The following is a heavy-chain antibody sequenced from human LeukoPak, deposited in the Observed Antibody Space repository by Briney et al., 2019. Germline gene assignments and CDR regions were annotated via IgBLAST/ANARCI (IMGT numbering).Heavy chain of an antibody. CDR2: ISSGGSTI. D-gene: IGHD2-8*02. CDR3: ARDETGVGSGGIDF. J-gene: IGHJ4*02. Sequence: GGSLRLSCAASGFTFSSYSMNWVRQAPGKGLVWVAYISSGGSTIYYADSVRGRFTISRDSARNALCLQMDSLRDEDTAVYYCARDETGVGSGGIDFWGQGTLVTVSS. CDR1: GFTFSSYS. V-gene: IGHV3-48*02.